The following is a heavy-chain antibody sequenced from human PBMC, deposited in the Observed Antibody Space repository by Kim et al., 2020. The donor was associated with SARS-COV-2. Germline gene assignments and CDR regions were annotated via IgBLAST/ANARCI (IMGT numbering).Heavy chain of an antibody. Sequence: SETLSLTCAVYGGSFSGYYWSWIRQPPGKGLEWIGEINHSGSTNYNPSLKSRVTISVDTSKNQFSLKLSSVTAADTAVYYCARALPRGGPGVNWGQGTLVTVSS. CDR3: ARALPRGGPGVN. CDR1: GGSFSGYY. CDR2: INHSGST. V-gene: IGHV4-34*01. D-gene: IGHD3-16*01. J-gene: IGHJ4*02.